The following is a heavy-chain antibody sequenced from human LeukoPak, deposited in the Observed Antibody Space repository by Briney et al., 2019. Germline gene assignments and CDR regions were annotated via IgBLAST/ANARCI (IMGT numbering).Heavy chain of an antibody. D-gene: IGHD6-13*01. CDR1: GGSISSYY. CDR3: ARGHSSSWYYFDY. CDR2: INYSGST. J-gene: IGHJ4*02. Sequence: SETLSLTCTVSGGSISSYYWSWIRQPPGKGLEWIGYINYSGSTNYNPSLKSRVTISLDTSKNQFSLKLSSVTAADTAVYYCARGHSSSWYYFDYWGQGTLVTVSS. V-gene: IGHV4-59*01.